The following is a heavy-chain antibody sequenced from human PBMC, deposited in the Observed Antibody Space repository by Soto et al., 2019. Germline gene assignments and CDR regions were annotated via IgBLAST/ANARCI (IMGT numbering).Heavy chain of an antibody. Sequence: GGSLRLSCAASGFTFSSYSMNWVRQAPGKGLEWVSSISSSSSYIYYADSVKGRFTISRDNAKNSLYLQMNSLRAEDTAVYYCARAGNPHSSGWYYFDYWGQGTLVTVSS. V-gene: IGHV3-21*01. CDR3: ARAGNPHSSGWYYFDY. D-gene: IGHD6-19*01. CDR1: GFTFSSYS. J-gene: IGHJ4*02. CDR2: ISSSSSYI.